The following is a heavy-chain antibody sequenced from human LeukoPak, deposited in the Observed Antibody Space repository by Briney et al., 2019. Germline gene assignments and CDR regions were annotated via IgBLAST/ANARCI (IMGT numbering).Heavy chain of an antibody. J-gene: IGHJ4*02. CDR3: ASSKDIVVVPARRFDY. V-gene: IGHV4-4*02. D-gene: IGHD2-2*01. Sequence: KSGGSLRLSCVGSGFRFGSDWMHWVRQPPGKGLEWIGEIYHSGSTNYNPSLKSRVTISVDKSKNQFSLKLSSVTAADTAVYYCASSKDIVVVPARRFDYWGQGTLVTVSS. CDR1: GFRFGSDW. CDR2: IYHSGST.